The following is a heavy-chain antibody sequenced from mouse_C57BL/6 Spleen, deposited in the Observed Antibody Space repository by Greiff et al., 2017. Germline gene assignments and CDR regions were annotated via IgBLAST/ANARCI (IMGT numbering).Heavy chain of an antibody. CDR2: IYWDDDK. CDR3: ARRGEYDYDLYWYFDV. D-gene: IGHD2-4*01. J-gene: IGHJ1*03. V-gene: IGHV8-12*01. Sequence: QVTLKESGPGILQSSQTLSLTCSFSGFSLSTSGMGVSWIRQPSGKGLEWLAHIYWDDDKRYNPSLKSRLTISKDTSRNQVFLKITSVDTADTATYYCARRGEYDYDLYWYFDVWGTGTTVTVSS. CDR1: GFSLSTSGMG.